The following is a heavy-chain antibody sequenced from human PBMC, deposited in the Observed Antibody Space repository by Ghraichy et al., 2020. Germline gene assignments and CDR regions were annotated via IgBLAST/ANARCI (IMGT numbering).Heavy chain of an antibody. J-gene: IGHJ4*02. D-gene: IGHD3-22*01. CDR2: INAKSGGT. V-gene: IGHV1-2*02. Sequence: ASVKVSCKASGYTFTDYDIHWVRQAPGQGLEWMGWINAKSGGTKYVDKFQGRLTMTRDTSISTADMELTGLRSDDTALYYCARVLSSSDDFEYWGQGTLVTVSS. CDR3: ARVLSSSDDFEY. CDR1: GYTFTDYD.